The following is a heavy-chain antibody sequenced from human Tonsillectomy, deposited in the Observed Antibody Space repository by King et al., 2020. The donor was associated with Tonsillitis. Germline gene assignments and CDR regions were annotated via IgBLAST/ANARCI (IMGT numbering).Heavy chain of an antibody. CDR1: GFTFDDYA. J-gene: IGHJ6*02. D-gene: IGHD3-3*01. V-gene: IGHV3-9*01. CDR2: ISWNSGSI. Sequence: VQLVESGGGLVQPGRSLRLSCAASGFTFDDYAMHWVRQAPGKGLERVSGISWNSGSIGYADSVKGRFTISRDNAKNSLYLQMNSLRAEDTALYYCAKDRDYDFWSGYSSMDVWGQGTTVTVSS. CDR3: AKDRDYDFWSGYSSMDV.